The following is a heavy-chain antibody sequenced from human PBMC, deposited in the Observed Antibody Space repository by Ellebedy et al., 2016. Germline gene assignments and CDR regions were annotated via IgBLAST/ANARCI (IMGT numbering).Heavy chain of an antibody. V-gene: IGHV3-7*01. D-gene: IGHD3-10*01. CDR2: INQDGTEK. Sequence: GGSLRLSXIGSDFAFSTYYMSWVRQAPGKGLEWVANINQDGTEKYYVESVKGRFTISRDNAKNSLDLQMDSLRAEDTAVYYCARGLVTMALRFYYFGMDVWGQGTTVTVSS. CDR1: DFAFSTYY. J-gene: IGHJ6*02. CDR3: ARGLVTMALRFYYFGMDV.